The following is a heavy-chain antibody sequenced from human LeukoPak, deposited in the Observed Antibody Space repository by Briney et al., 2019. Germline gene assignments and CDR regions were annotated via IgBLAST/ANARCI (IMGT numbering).Heavy chain of an antibody. CDR2: ISSSGSTI. CDR1: GFTFSDYY. CDR3: ASGGDSSGFCFDY. D-gene: IGHD3-22*01. V-gene: IGHV3-11*01. J-gene: IGHJ4*02. Sequence: PGGTLRLSCAASGFTFSDYYMSWLRQPPGKGREGVSGISSSGSTIYYADSVKRRFTISRDNAKNSLYLQMNSLSAEDTAVYYCASGGDSSGFCFDYWGQGTLVTVSS.